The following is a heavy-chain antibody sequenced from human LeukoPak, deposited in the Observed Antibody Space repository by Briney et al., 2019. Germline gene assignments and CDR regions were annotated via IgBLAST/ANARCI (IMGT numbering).Heavy chain of an antibody. Sequence: ASVKVSCKSSGYAFSSQNINWVRQPRGQGLEWMGLINTSNGNTNNAQKFQGRVTITTATSTSTAYMEVRNLRSDDTAVYSSARRYFWYLDLWGRGTPVTVSS. CDR1: GYAFSSQN. CDR2: INTSNGNT. V-gene: IGHV1-18*01. CDR3: ARRYFWYLDL. D-gene: IGHD1-1*01. J-gene: IGHJ2*01.